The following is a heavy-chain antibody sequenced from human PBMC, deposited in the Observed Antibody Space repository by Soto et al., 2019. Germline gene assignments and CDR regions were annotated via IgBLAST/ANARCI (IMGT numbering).Heavy chain of an antibody. D-gene: IGHD3-10*01. CDR2: IDWDDDK. J-gene: IGHJ6*02. V-gene: IGHV2-70*01. Sequence: GSCPTLVNPTQTLTLTCTFSGFSLRTSGMCXSWIRQPPGKALEWLALIDWDDDKYYSTSLKTRLTISKDTSKNQVVLTMTNMDPVDTATYYCARMTYYYGSGKDYYGMDVWGQGTTVTVSS. CDR3: ARMTYYYGSGKDYYGMDV. CDR1: GFSLRTSGMC.